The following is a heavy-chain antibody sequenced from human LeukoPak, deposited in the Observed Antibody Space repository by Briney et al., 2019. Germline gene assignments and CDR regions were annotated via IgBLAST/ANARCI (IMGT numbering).Heavy chain of an antibody. CDR3: ARYYYDSSGYDY. D-gene: IGHD3-22*01. Sequence: ASVKVSCKTSGYTFTDYYMHWVRQAPGQGLEWMGGIIPIFGTANYAQKFQGRVTITADKSTSTAYMELSSLRSEDTAVYYCARYYYDSSGYDYWGQGTLVTVSS. V-gene: IGHV1-69*06. CDR2: IIPIFGTA. J-gene: IGHJ4*02. CDR1: GYTFTDYY.